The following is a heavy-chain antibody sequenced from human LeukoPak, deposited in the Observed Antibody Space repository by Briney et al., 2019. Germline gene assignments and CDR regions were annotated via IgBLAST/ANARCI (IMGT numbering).Heavy chain of an antibody. Sequence: VASVKVSCKASGYTFTSYGISWVRQAPGQGLEWMGWISAYNGNTNYAQKLQGRVTMTTDTSTSTAYMELGSLRSDDTAVYYCTRVLGPQYYYDSSSDAFDIWGQGTMVTVSS. J-gene: IGHJ3*02. CDR2: ISAYNGNT. CDR3: TRVLGPQYYYDSSSDAFDI. V-gene: IGHV1-18*01. D-gene: IGHD3-22*01. CDR1: GYTFTSYG.